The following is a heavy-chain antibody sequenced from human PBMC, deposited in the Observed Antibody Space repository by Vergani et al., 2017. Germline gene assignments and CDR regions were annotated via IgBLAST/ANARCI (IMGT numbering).Heavy chain of an antibody. CDR2: IGHSGSPI. J-gene: IGHJ4*02. CDR1: GFIFSDYY. D-gene: IGHD6-19*01. CDR3: VRVQSVSGPYGGLDF. V-gene: IGHV3-11*04. Sequence: VQLVESGGGLVKLGGSLRLSCAVSGFIFSDYYMSWIRQAPGKGLEWISYIGHSGSPIFYADSVKGRFTISRDNAKNSLYLQMNGLRVEDTAMYFCVRVQSVSGPYGGLDFWGLGTLVTVSS.